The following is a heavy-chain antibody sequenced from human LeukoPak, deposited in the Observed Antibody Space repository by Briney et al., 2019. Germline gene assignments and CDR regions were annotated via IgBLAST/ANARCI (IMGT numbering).Heavy chain of an antibody. D-gene: IGHD3-16*01. Sequence: GGSLRLSCAASGFTSSNYWMHWVRQAPGKGLAWVSRINSDGSSTSYADSVKGRFTISRDNAKNTLYLQMNGLRAEDTAVYYCASALSDWGQGTLVTVSS. J-gene: IGHJ4*02. CDR3: ASALSD. CDR2: INSDGSST. V-gene: IGHV3-74*01. CDR1: GFTSSNYW.